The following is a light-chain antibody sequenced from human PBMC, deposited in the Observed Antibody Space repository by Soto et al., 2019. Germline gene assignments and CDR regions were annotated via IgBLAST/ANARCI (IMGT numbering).Light chain of an antibody. J-gene: IGKJ1*01. CDR1: QSVSSTF. V-gene: IGKV3-20*01. Sequence: EVVLTQSPGIVYLSPGERATLSCRASQSVSSTFFAWFQQKPGQAPRLLIYGASSRATGIPDRFSGSGSKTDFSLTISRLEPEDFPIYYCHQYGSLPRTFGQGTKVEFK. CDR3: HQYGSLPRT. CDR2: GAS.